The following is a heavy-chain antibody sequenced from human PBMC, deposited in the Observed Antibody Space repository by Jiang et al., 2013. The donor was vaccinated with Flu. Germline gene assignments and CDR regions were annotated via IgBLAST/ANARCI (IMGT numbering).Heavy chain of an antibody. J-gene: IGHJ4*02. CDR2: INTGNADT. V-gene: IGHV1-3*04. CDR3: ASRPGVDFWSGPLDY. Sequence: SGAEVKKPGASVKVSCKASGYTYSGYGIHWMRQAPGQRLEWMGWINTGNADTKYSQNFQGRVTITRDTSASTVYMDLSSLRSEDTAVYYCASRPGVDFWSGPLDYWGQGTLVTVSS. D-gene: IGHD3-3*01. CDR1: GYTYSGYG.